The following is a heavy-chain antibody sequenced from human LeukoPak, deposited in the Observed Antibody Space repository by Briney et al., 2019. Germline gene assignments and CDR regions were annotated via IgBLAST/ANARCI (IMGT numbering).Heavy chain of an antibody. J-gene: IGHJ4*02. V-gene: IGHV1-69*01. CDR1: GGTFSSYA. D-gene: IGHD2-15*01. CDR3: VRGDFCSRGSCLLDY. CDR2: IIPLFGTA. Sequence: GSSVKVSCKASGGTFSSYAISWVRQAPGQALEWMGGIIPLFGTANYAQKFQGRVTITADESTSTAYMERSSLRSEETAVYYCVRGDFCSRGSCLLDYWGQGTLVTVSS.